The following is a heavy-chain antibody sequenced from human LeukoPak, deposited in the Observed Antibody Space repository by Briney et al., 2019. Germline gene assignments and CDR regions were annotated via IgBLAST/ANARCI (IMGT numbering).Heavy chain of an antibody. Sequence: SETLSLTCNVSGYSINSGYFWGWIRPPPGKGLEWIGSIYRSGSVYYNPSLKSRVIVSADTSKNQFSLKLSSVTAADTAVYYCARQTGSGLFILPGGQGTLVTVSS. CDR1: GYSINSGYF. CDR3: ARQTGSGLFILP. V-gene: IGHV4-38-2*02. J-gene: IGHJ4*02. CDR2: IYRSGSV. D-gene: IGHD3/OR15-3a*01.